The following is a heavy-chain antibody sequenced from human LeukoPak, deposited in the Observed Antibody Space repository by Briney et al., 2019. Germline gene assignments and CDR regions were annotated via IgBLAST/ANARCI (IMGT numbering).Heavy chain of an antibody. CDR2: IYYSGST. Sequence: SETLSLTCTVSGVSISSYYWSWIRQPPGKGLQWIGYIYYSGSTNYNPSLMSRATISEDTSKNQVSLKLSSVTAADTAIYYCARGPAWYFNYWGQGTLVTVSS. J-gene: IGHJ4*02. V-gene: IGHV4-59*01. CDR1: GVSISSYY. CDR3: ARGPAWYFNY.